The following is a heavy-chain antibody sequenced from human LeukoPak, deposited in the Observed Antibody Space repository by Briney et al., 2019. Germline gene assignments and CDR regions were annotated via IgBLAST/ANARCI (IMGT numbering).Heavy chain of an antibody. V-gene: IGHV3-48*03. J-gene: IGHJ4*02. D-gene: IGHD1-1*01. Sequence: TGGSLRLSCAASGFTFSSYEMNWVRQAPGKGLEWVSYISSSGSTIYYADSVNGRFTISRDNAKNSLFLEMNSLRVDDTAMYFCARSSLERHYSFDFWGRGTLVTVSS. CDR3: ARSSLERHYSFDF. CDR1: GFTFSSYE. CDR2: ISSSGSTI.